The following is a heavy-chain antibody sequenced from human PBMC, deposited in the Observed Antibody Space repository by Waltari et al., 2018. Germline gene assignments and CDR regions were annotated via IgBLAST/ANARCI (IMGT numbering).Heavy chain of an antibody. Sequence: QVQLVQSGAEVKKPGASVKVSCKASGYTFTSYGISWVRQAPGHGLEWMGWISAYNGNTNYAQTLQGRVNMTKDTSTSTADMELRSMRSDDTAVYYGAGGGGYYDILTGYYMDWYFDLWGRGTLVTVSS. CDR3: AGGGGYYDILTGYYMDWYFDL. CDR2: ISAYNGNT. J-gene: IGHJ2*01. V-gene: IGHV1-18*01. D-gene: IGHD3-9*01. CDR1: GYTFTSYG.